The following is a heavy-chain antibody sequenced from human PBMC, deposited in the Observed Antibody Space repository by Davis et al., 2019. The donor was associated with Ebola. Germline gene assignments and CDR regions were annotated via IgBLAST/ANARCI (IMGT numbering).Heavy chain of an antibody. CDR3: ARGAYGDYIVKAFDI. CDR1: GFIFSSYA. D-gene: IGHD4-17*01. J-gene: IGHJ3*02. CDR2: LGTSADT. V-gene: IGHV3/OR16-10*01. Sequence: HTGGSLRLSCEASGFIFSSYAMHWVRQAPGKGLEWVSTLGTSADTYYADSVKGRFTISRDNSKNTLYLQMNSLRAEDTAIYYCARGAYGDYIVKAFDIWGQGTKVTVSS.